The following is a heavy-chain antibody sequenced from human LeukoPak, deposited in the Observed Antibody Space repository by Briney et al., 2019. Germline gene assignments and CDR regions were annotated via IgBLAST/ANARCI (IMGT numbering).Heavy chain of an antibody. CDR3: ASHTKDPYCGGDCYIDY. V-gene: IGHV4-30-4*01. D-gene: IGHD2-21*01. CDR1: GGSISSGGYY. CDR2: IYYSGST. Sequence: PSQTLSLTCTVSGGSISSGGYYWSWIRQPPGKGLEWIGYIYYSGSTYYNPSLKSRVTISVDTSKNQFSLKLSSVTAADTAVYYCASHTKDPYCGGDCYIDYWGQGTLVTVSS. J-gene: IGHJ4*02.